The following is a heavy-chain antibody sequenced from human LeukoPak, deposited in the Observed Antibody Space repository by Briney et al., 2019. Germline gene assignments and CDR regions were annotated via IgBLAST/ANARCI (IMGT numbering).Heavy chain of an antibody. CDR2: IYYSGNT. CDR1: GGSINGYY. CDR3: ARGPGSSSWYNWFDP. Sequence: SETLSLTCTVSGGSINGYYCSWIRQPPGRGLEWIGYIYYSGNTNYSPSLKSRVTISVDASRNQFSLRLSSVTAADTAVYYCARGPGSSSWYNWFDPWGQGTLVTVSS. D-gene: IGHD6-13*01. J-gene: IGHJ5*02. V-gene: IGHV4-59*08.